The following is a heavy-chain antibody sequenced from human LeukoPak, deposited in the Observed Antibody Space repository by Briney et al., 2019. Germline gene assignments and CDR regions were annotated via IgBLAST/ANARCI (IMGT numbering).Heavy chain of an antibody. CDR2: IYHSGST. D-gene: IGHD6-13*01. CDR1: GYSISSGYY. V-gene: IGHV4-38-2*02. CDR3: ARDIAAAGNNEY. J-gene: IGHJ4*02. Sequence: SETLSLTCTVSGYSISSGYYWGWIRQPPGRGLEWIGSIYHSGSTYYNPSLKSRVTISVDTSKNQFSLKLSSVTAADTAVYYCARDIAAAGNNEYWGQGTLVTVSS.